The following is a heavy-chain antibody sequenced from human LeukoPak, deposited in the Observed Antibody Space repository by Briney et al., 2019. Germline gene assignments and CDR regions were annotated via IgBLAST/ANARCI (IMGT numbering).Heavy chain of an antibody. J-gene: IGHJ4*02. CDR2: INHSGST. Sequence: PSETLSLTCAVYGGSFSGYYWSWIRQPPGKGLEWIGEINHSGSTNYNPSLKSRVTISVDTSKNQFSLKLSSVTAADTAVYYCARGLYYDFWSGYYTGGNFDYWGQGTLVTVS. V-gene: IGHV4-34*01. CDR3: ARGLYYDFWSGYYTGGNFDY. D-gene: IGHD3-3*01. CDR1: GGSFSGYY.